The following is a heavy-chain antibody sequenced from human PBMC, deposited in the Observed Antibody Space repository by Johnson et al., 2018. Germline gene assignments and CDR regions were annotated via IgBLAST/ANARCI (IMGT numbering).Heavy chain of an antibody. D-gene: IGHD6-6*01. J-gene: IGHJ6*02. CDR1: GGSISSYY. CDR2: IYYSGST. V-gene: IGHV4-59*01. Sequence: QVQLQESGPGLVKPSEPLSLTCTVSGGSISSYYWSWIRQPPGKGLEWIGYIYYSGSTNYNPSLKSRVTISVDTSKNQFSLKLSSVTAADTAVYYCARARVQQLVPVYYYYGMDVWGQGTTVTVSS. CDR3: ARARVQQLVPVYYYYGMDV.